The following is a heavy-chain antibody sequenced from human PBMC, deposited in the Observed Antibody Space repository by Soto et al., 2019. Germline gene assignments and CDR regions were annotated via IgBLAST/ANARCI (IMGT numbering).Heavy chain of an antibody. CDR1: GYTFTSYY. D-gene: IGHD3-3*01. CDR3: ARLYYDFWSGYSGFAFDI. J-gene: IGHJ3*02. Sequence: GASVKVPCKASGYTFTSYYMHWVRQAPGQGLEWMGIINPSGGSTSYAQKFRGRVTMTRDTSTSTVYMELSSLRSEDTAVYYCARLYYDFWSGYSGFAFDIWGQGTMVTVSS. V-gene: IGHV1-46*03. CDR2: INPSGGST.